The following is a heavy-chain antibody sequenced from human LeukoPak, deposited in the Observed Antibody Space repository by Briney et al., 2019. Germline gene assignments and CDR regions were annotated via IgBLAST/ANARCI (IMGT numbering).Heavy chain of an antibody. CDR1: GYTFTGYY. D-gene: IGHD3-22*01. CDR3: AREYYDSSAQGDFDY. J-gene: IGHJ4*02. V-gene: IGHV1-2*02. CDR2: INPNSGGT. Sequence: ASVKVSFKASGYTFTGYYMHWVRQAPGQGLEWMGWINPNSGGTNYAQKFQGRVTMTRDTSISTAYMELSRLGSDDTAVYYCAREYYDSSAQGDFDYWGQGTLVTVSS.